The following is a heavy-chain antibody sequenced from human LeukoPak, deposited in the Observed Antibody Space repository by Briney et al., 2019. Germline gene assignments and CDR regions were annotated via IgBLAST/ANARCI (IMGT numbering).Heavy chain of an antibody. V-gene: IGHV4-30-2*01. Sequence: SETPSLTCTVSGGSISSGGYYWSWIRHPPGKALEWIGYMYHSGSTYYNPSLKSRLTMSVDTSKNQFSLKLTSVTAADTAVYYCARVFYGPNYFDYWGQGTLVTASS. CDR3: ARVFYGPNYFDY. CDR1: GGSISSGGYY. CDR2: MYHSGST. J-gene: IGHJ4*02. D-gene: IGHD4/OR15-4a*01.